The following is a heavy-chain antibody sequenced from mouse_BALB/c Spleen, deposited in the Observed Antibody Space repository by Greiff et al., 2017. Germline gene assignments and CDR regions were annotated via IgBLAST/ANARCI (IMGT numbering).Heavy chain of an antibody. Sequence: DVKLVESGGGLVQPGGSLRLSCATSGFTFTDYYMSWVRQPPGKALEWLGFIRNKANGYTTEYSASVKGRFTISRDNSQSILYLQMNTLRAEDSATYYCARDDYYGSSYTWFAYWGQGTLVTVSA. CDR3: ARDDYYGSSYTWFAY. CDR1: GFTFTDYY. J-gene: IGHJ3*01. D-gene: IGHD1-1*01. CDR2: IRNKANGYTT. V-gene: IGHV7-3*02.